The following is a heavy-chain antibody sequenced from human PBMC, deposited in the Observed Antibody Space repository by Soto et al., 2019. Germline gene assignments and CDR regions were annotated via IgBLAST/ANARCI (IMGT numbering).Heavy chain of an antibody. J-gene: IGHJ4*02. Sequence: PGGSLRLSCAASGFTFSSHWMHWVRQVPGRGLVWVSRINSDGSSTAYADSVKGRFTISRDNAKNTLYLQMDSLRAEDTAVYSCVRGAPFDYWGRGTLVTVS. CDR1: GFTFSSHW. CDR2: INSDGSST. CDR3: VRGAPFDY. V-gene: IGHV3-74*01.